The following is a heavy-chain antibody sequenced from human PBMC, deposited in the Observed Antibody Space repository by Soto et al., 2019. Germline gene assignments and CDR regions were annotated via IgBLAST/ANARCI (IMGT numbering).Heavy chain of an antibody. CDR2: ISTRGNNI. J-gene: IGHJ3*01. Sequence: GGSLRLSCAASGYTFSSYEMNWVRQAPGKGLEWVSYISTRGNNIYYADSVEGRCTISRDNAGNSLYLQMNSLRPEDTAIYYCARVITMVGGLLHDAFDLWGQGTMVTVSS. CDR3: ARVITMVGGLLHDAFDL. V-gene: IGHV3-48*03. D-gene: IGHD3-10*01. CDR1: GYTFSSYE.